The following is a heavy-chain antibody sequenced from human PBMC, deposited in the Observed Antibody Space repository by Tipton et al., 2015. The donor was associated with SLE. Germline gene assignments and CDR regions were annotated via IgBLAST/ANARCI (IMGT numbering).Heavy chain of an antibody. J-gene: IGHJ3*02. D-gene: IGHD3-3*01. CDR3: ARHEGEIGFFWCGYQAAFDI. CDR1: GGSISSYY. CDR2: IYTSGST. V-gene: IGHV4-4*09. Sequence: TLSLTCTVSGGSISSYYWSWIRQPPGKGLEWIGYIYTSGSTNYNPSLKSRVTISVDTSKNQFSLKLSSVTAADTAVYYCARHEGEIGFFWCGYQAAFDIWGQGTMVTVSS.